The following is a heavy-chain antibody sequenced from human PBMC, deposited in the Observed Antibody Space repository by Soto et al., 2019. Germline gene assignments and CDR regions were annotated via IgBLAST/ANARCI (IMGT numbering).Heavy chain of an antibody. CDR1: GFTFSSYA. Sequence: PGGSLRLSCAASGFTFSSYAMHWVRQAPGKGLEWVAVISYDGSNKYYADSVKGRFTISRDNSKNTLYLQMNSLRAEDTAVYYCASLELGSSWNHYYYYYYGMDVWGQGTTV. V-gene: IGHV3-30-3*01. CDR2: ISYDGSNK. J-gene: IGHJ6*02. CDR3: ASLELGSSWNHYYYYYYGMDV. D-gene: IGHD6-13*01.